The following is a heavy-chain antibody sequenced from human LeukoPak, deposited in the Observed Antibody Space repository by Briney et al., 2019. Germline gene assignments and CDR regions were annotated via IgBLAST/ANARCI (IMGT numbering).Heavy chain of an antibody. CDR1: GFTFSSYE. CDR3: ARDKVATIKFGGYYYGMDV. D-gene: IGHD5-12*01. J-gene: IGHJ6*02. V-gene: IGHV3-48*03. Sequence: GGSLRLSCAASGFTFSSYEMNWVRQAPGKGLEWVSYISSSGSTIYYADSVKGRFTISRDNAKNSLYLQMNSLRAEDTAVYYCARDKVATIKFGGYYYGMDVWGQGTTVTVSS. CDR2: ISSSGSTI.